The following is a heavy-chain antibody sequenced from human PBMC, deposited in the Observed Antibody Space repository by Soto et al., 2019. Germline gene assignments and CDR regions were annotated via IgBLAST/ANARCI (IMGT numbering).Heavy chain of an antibody. D-gene: IGHD5-18*01. V-gene: IGHV4-34*01. CDR2: INHSGST. CDR3: ARLLTAGYYYYYYMDV. CDR1: GGSFSCYY. Sequence: SETLSLTCAVYGGSFSCYYWSWIRQPPGKGLEWIGEINHSGSTNYNPSLKSRVTISVDTSKNQFSLKLSSVTAADTAVYYCARLLTAGYYYYYYMDVWGKGTTVTVSS. J-gene: IGHJ6*03.